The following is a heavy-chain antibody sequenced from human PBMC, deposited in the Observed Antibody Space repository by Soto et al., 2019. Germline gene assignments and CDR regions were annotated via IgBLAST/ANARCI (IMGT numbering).Heavy chain of an antibody. CDR3: ANNDSLYGAYYSY. V-gene: IGHV3-30*18. CDR1: GFTFTSYG. CDR2: ISYDGSNK. Sequence: PGGSLRLSCAASGFTFTSYGMHWVRQAPGKGLEWVAVISYDGSNKYYADSVKGRFTISRDNSKNTLYLQMDSLTTEDTAVYYCANNDSLYGAYYSYWGQGTLVTVSS. J-gene: IGHJ4*02. D-gene: IGHD4-17*01.